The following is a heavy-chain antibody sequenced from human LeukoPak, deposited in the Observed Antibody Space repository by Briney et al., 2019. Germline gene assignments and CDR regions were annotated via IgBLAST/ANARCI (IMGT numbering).Heavy chain of an antibody. J-gene: IGHJ6*03. CDR3: ARHLYSSSSRGDYYYYMDV. Sequence: SETLSLTCTASGGSISSSSYYWGWIRQPPGKGLEWIGSIYYSGSTYYNPSLKSRVTISVDTSKNQFSLKLSSVTAADTAVYYCARHLYSSSSRGDYYYYMDVWGKGTTVTVSS. CDR2: IYYSGST. D-gene: IGHD6-6*01. CDR1: GGSISSSSYY. V-gene: IGHV4-39*01.